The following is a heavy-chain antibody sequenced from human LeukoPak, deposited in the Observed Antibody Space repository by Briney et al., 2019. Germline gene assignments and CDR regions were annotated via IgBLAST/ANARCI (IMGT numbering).Heavy chain of an antibody. CDR1: GGYISSSSYY. CDR2: IYYSEST. D-gene: IGHD3-22*01. CDR3: ARRRFYDSTGYLD. J-gene: IGHJ1*01. V-gene: IGHV4-39*01. Sequence: LALPCTVSGGYISSSSYYLNWIRPPSGRGQQWPGSIYYSESTYYNPSLKSRVTIFLDTSKNQFSLKLASVTAADTAVYYCARRRFYDSTGYLDWGQGTLVTVSS.